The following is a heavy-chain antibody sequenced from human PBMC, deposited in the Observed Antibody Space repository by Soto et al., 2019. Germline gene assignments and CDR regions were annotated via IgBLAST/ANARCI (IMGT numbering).Heavy chain of an antibody. CDR1: GGTFSSYT. CDR3: ARDRVVYAISHYYYYMDV. Sequence: QVQLVQSGAEVKKPGSSVKVSCKASGGTFSSYTISWVRQAPGQGLEWMGRIIPILGIANYAQKFQGRVTSTADKSTSTSYMELSSLRSEDPAVYYCARDRVVYAISHYYYYMDVWGKGTTVTVSS. J-gene: IGHJ6*03. CDR2: IIPILGIA. D-gene: IGHD2-8*02. V-gene: IGHV1-69*08.